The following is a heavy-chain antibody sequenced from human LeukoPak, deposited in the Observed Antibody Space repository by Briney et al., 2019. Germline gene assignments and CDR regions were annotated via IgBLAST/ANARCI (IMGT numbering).Heavy chain of an antibody. D-gene: IGHD4-23*01. V-gene: IGHV3-74*01. CDR3: AREGTVVTHTAFDY. Sequence: PGGSLRLSCAASGFTFSSYWMPWVRQAPGKGLVWVSRINSDGSSTSYADSVKGRFTISRDNAKNTLYLQMNSLRAEDTAVYYCAREGTVVTHTAFDYWGQGTLVTVSS. CDR1: GFTFSSYW. CDR2: INSDGSST. J-gene: IGHJ4*02.